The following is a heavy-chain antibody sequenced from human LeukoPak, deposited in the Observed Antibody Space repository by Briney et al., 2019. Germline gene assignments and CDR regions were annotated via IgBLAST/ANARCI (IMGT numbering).Heavy chain of an antibody. V-gene: IGHV1-18*01. Sequence: ASVKVSCKASVYTFITYGITWVRQAPGQGLEWMGWITTYNGNTYYAQNFQGRVTMTADTSTSTAYMEVRSLRSDDTAVYYCARLSPPIASFCSGGTCYSGGFDPWGQGTLVTVSS. CDR2: ITTYNGNT. CDR3: ARLSPPIASFCSGGTCYSGGFDP. D-gene: IGHD2-15*01. J-gene: IGHJ5*02. CDR1: VYTFITYG.